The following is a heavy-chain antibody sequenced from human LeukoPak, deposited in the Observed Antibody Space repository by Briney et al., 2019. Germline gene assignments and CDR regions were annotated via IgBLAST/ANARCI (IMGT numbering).Heavy chain of an antibody. D-gene: IGHD5-24*01. CDR1: GSSISNYY. V-gene: IGHV4-39*01. Sequence: SETLSLTCTVSGSSISNYYWGWIRQPPGKGLEWIGSIYYSGSTYYNPSLKSRVTISVDTSKNQFSLKLSSVTAADTAVYYCARHFRPFGRLQFMLDAFDIWGQGTMVTVSS. CDR2: IYYSGST. CDR3: ARHFRPFGRLQFMLDAFDI. J-gene: IGHJ3*02.